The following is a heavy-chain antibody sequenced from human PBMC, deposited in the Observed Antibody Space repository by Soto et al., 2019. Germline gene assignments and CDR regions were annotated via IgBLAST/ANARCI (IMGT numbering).Heavy chain of an antibody. J-gene: IGHJ6*02. CDR1: RFTFSTYG. D-gene: IGHD2-15*01. V-gene: IGHV3-33*01. Sequence: RPLRLSCAASRFTFSTYGMHWVRQAPGKGLEWVAVIWYDGSNKFYADSVRGRFTISRDNSKNTLYLQMNSLRAEDTAVYYCARDRLACSGGSCYSDYYYGMDVWGQGTTVTVSS. CDR2: IWYDGSNK. CDR3: ARDRLACSGGSCYSDYYYGMDV.